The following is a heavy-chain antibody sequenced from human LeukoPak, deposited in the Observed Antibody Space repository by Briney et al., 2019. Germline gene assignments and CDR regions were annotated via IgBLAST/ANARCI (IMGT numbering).Heavy chain of an antibody. CDR2: IYYSGST. V-gene: IGHV4-61*08. D-gene: IGHD6-19*01. CDR1: GGSISSGGYY. Sequence: SQTLSLTCTVSGGSISSGGYYWSCVRQHPGKGLEWIGYIYYSGSTNYNPSLNSRVTISVDTSKNQFSLKLSPVTAADTAVYYCARSGWLGDAFDIWGQGTMVTVSS. CDR3: ARSGWLGDAFDI. J-gene: IGHJ3*02.